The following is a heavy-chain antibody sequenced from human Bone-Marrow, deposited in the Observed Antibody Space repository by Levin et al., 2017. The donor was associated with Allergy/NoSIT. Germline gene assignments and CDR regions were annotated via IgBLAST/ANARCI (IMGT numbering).Heavy chain of an antibody. CDR3: ARDNRSKRGFDYDHFHY. D-gene: IGHD4-17*01. CDR2: ISGYDGDT. Sequence: ASVKVSCKASSYSFTSHGISWVRQAPGQGLEWMGWISGYDGDTRYAQKFQGRITMTTDTPTSTAYLEVRGLRSDDTAVYYGARDNRSKRGFDYDHFHYWGQGTMVAVSS. V-gene: IGHV1-18*01. CDR1: SYSFTSHG. J-gene: IGHJ4*02.